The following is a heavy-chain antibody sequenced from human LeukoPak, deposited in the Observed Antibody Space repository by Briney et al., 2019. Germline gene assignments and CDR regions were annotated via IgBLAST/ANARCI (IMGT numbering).Heavy chain of an antibody. D-gene: IGHD1-26*01. J-gene: IGHJ4*02. CDR3: ASGPSLGGPFDY. CDR2: IYSGGST. V-gene: IGHV3-53*01. CDR1: GFTFSSYA. Sequence: GRSLRLSCAASGFTFSSYAMHWVRQAPGKGLEWVSVIYSGGSTYYADSVKGRFTISRDNSKNTLYLQMNSLRAEDTAVYYCASGPSLGGPFDYWGQGTLVTVSS.